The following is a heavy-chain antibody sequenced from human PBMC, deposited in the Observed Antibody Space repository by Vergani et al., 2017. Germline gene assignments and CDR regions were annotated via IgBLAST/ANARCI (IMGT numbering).Heavy chain of an antibody. D-gene: IGHD3-3*01. CDR1: GFSLSTSGVG. CDR2: IYWDDDK. CDR3: AHGPTYYDFWSGYPTVNWFDP. V-gene: IGHV2-5*02. J-gene: IGHJ5*02. Sequence: QITLKESGPTLVKPTQTLTLTCTFSGFSLSTSGVGVGWIRQPPGKALEWLAIIYWDDDKRYSPSLKSRLTITKDTSKNQVVLTMTNMSPVDTATYYCAHGPTYYDFWSGYPTVNWFDPWGQGTLVTVSS.